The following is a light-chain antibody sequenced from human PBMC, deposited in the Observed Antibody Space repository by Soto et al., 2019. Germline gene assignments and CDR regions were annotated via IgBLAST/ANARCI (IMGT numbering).Light chain of an antibody. V-gene: IGKV1-5*03. Sequence: DIQMTPSPSTLSASVLYIVTITFRSSESIKRWLAWYQQKPGSAPKLLIYKSSTLQSGVPSRFSGSGSGTEFNLTISSLQPEDFATYYCQQLNSYPPRVNFGPGTKVDIK. J-gene: IGKJ3*01. CDR1: ESIKRW. CDR2: KSS. CDR3: QQLNSYPPRVN.